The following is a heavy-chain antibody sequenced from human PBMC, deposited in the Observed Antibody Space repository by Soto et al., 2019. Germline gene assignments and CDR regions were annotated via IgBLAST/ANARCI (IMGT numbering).Heavy chain of an antibody. V-gene: IGHV1-18*01. D-gene: IGHD2-15*01. CDR2: ISGYKGDT. CDR1: GDTFISSG. J-gene: IGHJ3*02. CDR3: ARIEYCSGGNCYSAFDI. Sequence: VQSGAEVKKPGASVKVSCKASGDTFISSGISWVRQAPGQGLEWMGWISGYKGDTNYAQKFQGRVTLTTDTYKSTAYMELRSLTPGDTAIYYCARIEYCSGGNCYSAFDIWGQGTLVSVSS.